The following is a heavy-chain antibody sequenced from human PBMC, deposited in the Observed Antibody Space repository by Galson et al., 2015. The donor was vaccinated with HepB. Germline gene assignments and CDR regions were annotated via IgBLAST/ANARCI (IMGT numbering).Heavy chain of an antibody. V-gene: IGHV3-7*03. CDR2: IKQDGSEK. J-gene: IGHJ4*02. D-gene: IGHD6-13*01. CDR3: ASTHSSSWPPFDY. CDR1: GFTFSSYW. Sequence: SLRLSCAASGFTFSSYWLSWVRQAPGKGLEWVANIKQDGSEKYYVDSVKGRFTISRDNAKNSLYLQMNSLRAEDTAVYYCASTHSSSWPPFDYWGQGTLVAV.